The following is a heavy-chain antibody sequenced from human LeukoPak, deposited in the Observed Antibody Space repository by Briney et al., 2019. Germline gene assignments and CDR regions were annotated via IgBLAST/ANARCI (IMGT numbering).Heavy chain of an antibody. Sequence: GASVKVSCKASGGTFSSYAISWVRQAPGQGLEWMGRIIPTLGIANYAQKFQGRVTITADKSTSTAYMELSSLRSEDTAVYYCARAYYYDSSGYYHPLLDYWGQGTLVTVSS. D-gene: IGHD3-22*01. CDR2: IIPTLGIA. J-gene: IGHJ4*02. CDR3: ARAYYYDSSGYYHPLLDY. CDR1: GGTFSSYA. V-gene: IGHV1-69*04.